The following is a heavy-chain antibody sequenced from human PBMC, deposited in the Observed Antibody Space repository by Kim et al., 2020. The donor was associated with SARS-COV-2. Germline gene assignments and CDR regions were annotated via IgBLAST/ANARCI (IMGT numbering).Heavy chain of an antibody. V-gene: IGHV4-34*01. CDR1: GGSFSGYY. J-gene: IGHJ4*02. CDR2: INHSGST. D-gene: IGHD6-6*01. Sequence: SETLSLTCAVYGGSFSGYYWSWIRQPPGKGLEWIGEINHSGSTNYNPSLKSRVTISVDTSKNQFSLKLSSVTAADTAVYYCARGGMYSSSAFWGYWGQGTLVTVSS. CDR3: ARGGMYSSSAFWGY.